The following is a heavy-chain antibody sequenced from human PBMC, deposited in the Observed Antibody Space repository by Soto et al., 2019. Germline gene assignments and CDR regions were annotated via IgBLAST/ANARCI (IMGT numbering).Heavy chain of an antibody. CDR2: ISSSSSYI. Sequence: PGGSLRLSCAASGFTFSSYSMNWVRQAPGKGLEWVSSISSSSSYIYYADSVKGRFTISRDNAKNSLYLQMNSLRAEDTAVYYCARDLTLVRGIMSAFDYWGQGTLVTVSS. CDR1: GFTFSSYS. J-gene: IGHJ4*02. V-gene: IGHV3-21*01. CDR3: ARDLTLVRGIMSAFDY. D-gene: IGHD3-10*01.